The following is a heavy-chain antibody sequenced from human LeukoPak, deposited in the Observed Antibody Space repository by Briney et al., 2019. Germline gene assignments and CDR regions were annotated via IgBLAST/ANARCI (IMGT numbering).Heavy chain of an antibody. CDR1: GFTYSSYS. D-gene: IGHD3-22*01. CDR3: SSGQLGRYDSSGYYY. CDR2: ISSSSSTI. Sequence: GGSLKLSCAASGFTYSSYSMNWVRQAPGKGLEWVSYISSSSSTIYYADSVKGRFTISRDNAKNSLYLQMNSLRAEDTAVYYCSSGQLGRYDSSGYYYWGQGTLVTVSS. J-gene: IGHJ4*02. V-gene: IGHV3-48*01.